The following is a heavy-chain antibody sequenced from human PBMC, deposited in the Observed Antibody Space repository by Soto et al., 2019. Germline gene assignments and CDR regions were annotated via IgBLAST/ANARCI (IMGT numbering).Heavy chain of an antibody. Sequence: SETLSLTCTVSGGSISSYYWSWIRQPPGRGLEWIGYIYYSRSTNYNPSLKSRVTISVDTSKNQFCLKLSSVSAADTAVYYCARAYYDFWSGYYNWLDPWGQGTLVNVS. CDR3: ARAYYDFWSGYYNWLDP. CDR1: GGSISSYY. J-gene: IGHJ5*02. CDR2: IYYSRST. V-gene: IGHV4-59*01. D-gene: IGHD3-3*01.